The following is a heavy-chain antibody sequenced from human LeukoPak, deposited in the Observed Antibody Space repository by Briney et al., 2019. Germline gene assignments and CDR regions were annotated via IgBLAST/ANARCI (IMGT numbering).Heavy chain of an antibody. CDR3: ASGSRQWLVQGGFDP. CDR2: MNPNSGNA. V-gene: IGHV1-8*01. Sequence: ASVKVSCKASGYTFTSYDINWVRQATGQGLEWMGWMNPNSGNAGYAEKFQGRVTMTRNTSISTAYMELSSLRSEDTAVYYCASGSRQWLVQGGFDPWGQGTLVTVSS. J-gene: IGHJ5*02. D-gene: IGHD6-19*01. CDR1: GYTFTSYD.